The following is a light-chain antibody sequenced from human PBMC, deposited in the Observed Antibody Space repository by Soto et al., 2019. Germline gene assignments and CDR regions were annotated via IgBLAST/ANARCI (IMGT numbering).Light chain of an antibody. Sequence: EIVMTQSPVTLSVSPEDRATLSCRASQSVGSSLAWYQQKPGQAPGLLIYDASTRSTGVPARFSGSGSGTEFTLTISSLQSEDFALYYCQQYSNWPPWTFGQGTKVEIK. CDR1: QSVGSS. V-gene: IGKV3-15*01. CDR3: QQYSNWPPWT. CDR2: DAS. J-gene: IGKJ1*01.